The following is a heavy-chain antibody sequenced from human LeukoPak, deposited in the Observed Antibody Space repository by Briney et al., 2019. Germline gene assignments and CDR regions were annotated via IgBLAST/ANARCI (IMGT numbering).Heavy chain of an antibody. CDR3: TTLGYHLDS. Sequence: PGGSLRLSCAASGFDFGAYEMNWVRQAPGKGLEWVAYFAGSDTTKYYADSVRGRFTISRDNAKKSLYLQMNSVRAEDTALYYCTTLGYHLDSWGQGTLVTVSS. V-gene: IGHV3-48*03. D-gene: IGHD3-22*01. CDR2: FAGSDTTK. J-gene: IGHJ4*02. CDR1: GFDFGAYE.